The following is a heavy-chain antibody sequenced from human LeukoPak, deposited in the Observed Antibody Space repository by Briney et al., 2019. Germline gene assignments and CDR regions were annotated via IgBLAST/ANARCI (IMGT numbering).Heavy chain of an antibody. V-gene: IGHV4-59*08. CDR3: ARHRISGTYYGSFDI. J-gene: IGHJ3*02. CDR2: IYYSGST. Sequence: SETLSLTCIVSGGSISSYYWSWIRQPPGKGLEWIGYIYYSGSTKYNPSRKSRVTISVDTSKNQFSLKLNSVTAADTALDYCARHRISGTYYGSFDIWGQGTMVIVSS. D-gene: IGHD1-26*01. CDR1: GGSISSYY.